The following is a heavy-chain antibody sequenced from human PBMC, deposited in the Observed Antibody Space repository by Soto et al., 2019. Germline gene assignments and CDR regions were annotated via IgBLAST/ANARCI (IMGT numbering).Heavy chain of an antibody. J-gene: IGHJ6*02. Sequence: QVQLVESGGGVVQPGRSLRLSCAASGFTFSSYGMHWVRQAPGKGLEWVAVIWYDGSNKYYADSVKGRFTISRDNSKNTLYLQMNSLRAEDTAVYYCARDGDYSSSWFPQLPTRIHYYYGLDVWGQGTTVTVSS. CDR3: ARDGDYSSSWFPQLPTRIHYYYGLDV. CDR2: IWYDGSNK. D-gene: IGHD6-13*01. CDR1: GFTFSSYG. V-gene: IGHV3-33*01.